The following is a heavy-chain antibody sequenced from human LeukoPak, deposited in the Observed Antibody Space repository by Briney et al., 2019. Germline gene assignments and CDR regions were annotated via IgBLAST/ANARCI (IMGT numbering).Heavy chain of an antibody. V-gene: IGHV3-53*01. J-gene: IGHJ3*02. CDR2: IYSGDNT. CDR3: ARVGRARAAAGFGAFDI. D-gene: IGHD6-13*01. CDR1: GFTVSSNY. Sequence: PGGSLRLSCAASGFTVSSNYMSWVRQAPGKGLEWVSIIYSGDNTYYADSVKGRFTISRDNAKNLLYLQMNSLRAEDTAVYYCARVGRARAAAGFGAFDIWGQGTVVTVSS.